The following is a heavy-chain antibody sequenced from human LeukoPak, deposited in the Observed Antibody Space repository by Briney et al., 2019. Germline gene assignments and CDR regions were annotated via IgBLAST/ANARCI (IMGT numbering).Heavy chain of an antibody. D-gene: IGHD1-26*01. CDR2: ISGSGDST. J-gene: IGHJ5*02. CDR3: ARDTYYSGSYIWFDP. CDR1: GFTFDTYA. V-gene: IGHV3-23*01. Sequence: PGGSLILSCAASGFTFDTYAMSWVRQAPGKGLEWVSVISGSGDSTEYADSVKGRFTISRDNSRNTLSLQMNNLRAEDTATYYCARDTYYSGSYIWFDPRGQGTLVTVSS.